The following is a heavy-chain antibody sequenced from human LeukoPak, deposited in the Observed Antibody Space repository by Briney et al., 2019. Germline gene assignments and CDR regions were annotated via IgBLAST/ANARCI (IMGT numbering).Heavy chain of an antibody. CDR1: GDSISSSSSC. J-gene: IGHJ4*02. Sequence: SETLSLTCTVSGDSISSSSSCWGWIRQPPGKGLEWIGSIYYSGSTYYNTSLKSRVTISVDTSKNQFSLKLNSVTAADTAVYYCARGAYYYGSGKIFDYWGQGTLVTVSS. CDR3: ARGAYYYGSGKIFDY. D-gene: IGHD3-10*01. V-gene: IGHV4-39*07. CDR2: IYYSGST.